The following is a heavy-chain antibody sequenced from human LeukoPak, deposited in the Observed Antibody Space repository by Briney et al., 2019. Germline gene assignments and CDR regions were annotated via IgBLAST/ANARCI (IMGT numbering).Heavy chain of an antibody. J-gene: IGHJ4*02. Sequence: GGSLRLSCAASGFTFSSNAMSWVRQAPGKGLEWVSTISGSGGSTYYADSVKGRFTVSRDNSKNTVYLQMNSLRAEDTAVYYCAKLLGTVIVEVDYWGQGTLVTVSS. D-gene: IGHD3-22*01. CDR3: AKLLGTVIVEVDY. CDR1: GFTFSSNA. V-gene: IGHV3-23*01. CDR2: ISGSGGST.